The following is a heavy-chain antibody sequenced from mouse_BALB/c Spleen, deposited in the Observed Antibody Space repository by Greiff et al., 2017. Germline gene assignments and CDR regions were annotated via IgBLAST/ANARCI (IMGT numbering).Heavy chain of an antibody. D-gene: IGHD1-1*01. CDR3: ARDYGSSYGFAY. J-gene: IGHJ3*01. CDR1: GYTFTEYT. CDR2: INPNNGGT. V-gene: IGHV1-18*01. Sequence: VQLKQSGPELVKPGASVKISCKTSGYTFTEYTMHWVKQSHGKSLEWIGGINPNNGGTSYNQKFKGKATLTVDKSSSTAYMELLSLTSEDSAVYDCARDYGSSYGFAYWGQGTLVTVSA.